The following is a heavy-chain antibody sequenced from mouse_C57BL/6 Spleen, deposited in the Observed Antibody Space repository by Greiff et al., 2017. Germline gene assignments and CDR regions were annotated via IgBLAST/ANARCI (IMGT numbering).Heavy chain of an antibody. J-gene: IGHJ2*01. V-gene: IGHV1-69*01. CDR1: GYTFTSYW. CDR2: IDPSDSYT. CDR3: ARPYYGSSPHCDY. D-gene: IGHD1-1*01. Sequence: QVQLQQPGAELVMPGASVKLSCKASGYTFTSYWMHWVKQRPGQGLEWIGEIDPSDSYTNYNQKFKGKSTLTVDKSSSTAYMQLSSLTSEDSAVXYCARPYYGSSPHCDYWGQGTTLTVSS.